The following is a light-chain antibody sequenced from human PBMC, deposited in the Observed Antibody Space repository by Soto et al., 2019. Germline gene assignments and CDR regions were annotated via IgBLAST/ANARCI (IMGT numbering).Light chain of an antibody. V-gene: IGLV2-23*03. CDR1: SSDVGSYNL. J-gene: IGLJ2*01. CDR3: CSYAGSSTFVV. Sequence: QSALTQPASVSGSPGQSITISCTGTSSDVGSYNLVSWYQQHPGKAPKLMNYEGSKRPSGVSNRFSGSKSRNTASLTISGLQAEDEADYYCCSYAGSSTFVVFGGGTQLTVL. CDR2: EGS.